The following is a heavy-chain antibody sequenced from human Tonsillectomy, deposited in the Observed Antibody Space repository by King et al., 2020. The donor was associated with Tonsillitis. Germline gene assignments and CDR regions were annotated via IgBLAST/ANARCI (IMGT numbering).Heavy chain of an antibody. CDR2: ICWNSGSI. J-gene: IGHJ6*02. CDR1: GFTFDDYT. Sequence: EVQLVESGGGLVQPGRSLRLSCVASGFTFDDYTMHWVRQAPGKGLEWVSSICWNSGSIDYVDSVKGRFTISRDNAKNSLYLQMNSLRGEATALYYCAKDRRPYGMDVWGQGTTVTVSS. CDR3: AKDRRPYGMDV. V-gene: IGHV3-9*01.